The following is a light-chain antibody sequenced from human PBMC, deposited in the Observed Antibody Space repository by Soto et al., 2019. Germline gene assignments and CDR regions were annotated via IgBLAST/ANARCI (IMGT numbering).Light chain of an antibody. J-gene: IGKJ1*01. Sequence: EIVLTQSPGTLSLSPGERATLSCRASQRVISTHLAWYQQKPGLAPRLLIYDTSSRTSGIPDRFSGSGSGRDSNLNISKLEPKDFAVHDCKQFDGSLWKFGQGTKVDIK. CDR2: DTS. V-gene: IGKV3-20*01. CDR1: QRVISTH. CDR3: KQFDGSLWK.